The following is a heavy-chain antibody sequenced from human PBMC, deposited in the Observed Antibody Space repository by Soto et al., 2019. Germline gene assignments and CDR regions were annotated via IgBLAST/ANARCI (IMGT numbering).Heavy chain of an antibody. V-gene: IGHV3-23*01. CDR2: ISGSGSST. Sequence: PGGSLRLSCAASGFTFSSYAMSWVRQAPGKGLEWVSAISGSGSSTYYADSVKGRFTISRDNSKNTLYLQMNSLRAEDTAVYYCAKDIYSRRWGYSQLWCQGILVTLFS. D-gene: IGHD6-13*01. CDR3: AKDIYSRRWGYSQL. CDR1: GFTFSSYA. J-gene: IGHJ1*01.